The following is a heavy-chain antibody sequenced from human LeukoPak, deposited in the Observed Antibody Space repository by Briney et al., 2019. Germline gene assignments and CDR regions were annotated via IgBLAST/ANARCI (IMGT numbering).Heavy chain of an antibody. D-gene: IGHD3-10*01. Sequence: SETLSLTCTVSGGSISSYYWGWIRQPPGKGLEWIGSIYYSGSTYYNPSLKSRVTISVDTSKNQFSLKLSSVTAADTAVYYCARRAPAFAYYYGSGSYGEDYWGQGTLVTVSS. CDR1: GGSISSYY. CDR2: IYYSGST. J-gene: IGHJ4*02. CDR3: ARRAPAFAYYYGSGSYGEDY. V-gene: IGHV4-39*01.